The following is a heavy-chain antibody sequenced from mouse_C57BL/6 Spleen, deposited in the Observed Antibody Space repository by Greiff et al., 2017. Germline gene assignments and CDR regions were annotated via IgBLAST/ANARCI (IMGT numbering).Heavy chain of an antibody. V-gene: IGHV1-52*01. CDR2: IDPSDSET. J-gene: IGHJ1*03. D-gene: IGHD2-5*01. CDR3: ARLDYSNEGYFDV. Sequence: QVQLQQPGAELVRPGSSVKLSCKASGYTFTSYWMHWVKQRPIQGLEWIGNIDPSDSETHYNQKFKDKATLTVDKSSSTAYMQLSSLTSEDSAVYYCARLDYSNEGYFDVWGTGTTVTVSS. CDR1: GYTFTSYW.